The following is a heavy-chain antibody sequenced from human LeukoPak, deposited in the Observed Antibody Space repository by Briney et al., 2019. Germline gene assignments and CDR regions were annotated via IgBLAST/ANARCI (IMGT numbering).Heavy chain of an antibody. V-gene: IGHV3-48*02. J-gene: IGHJ6*02. Sequence: GGSLRLSCAASGFTFSSYSMNWVRQAPGKGVEWVSYISISSSTIYYADSVKSRFTISRDNAKNSLYLQMNRLRDEDTAVYYCARGEAKDTGMVRYYYYGMDVWGQGTTVTVSS. CDR1: GFTFSSYS. CDR2: ISISSSTI. D-gene: IGHD5-18*01. CDR3: ARGEAKDTGMVRYYYYGMDV.